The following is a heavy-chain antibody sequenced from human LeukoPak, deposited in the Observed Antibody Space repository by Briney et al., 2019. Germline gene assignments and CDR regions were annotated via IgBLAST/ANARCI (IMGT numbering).Heavy chain of an antibody. J-gene: IGHJ5*02. CDR2: INDSGRT. Sequence: SETLSLTCDVYGESFSGYYWAWIRQPPGKVLEWIGDINDSGRTNYHPSLKSRLTISVDTSKNQFSLKLSSVTAADTAVYYCARDPSNGSGYYSNSFDPWGQGNLVTVSS. V-gene: IGHV4-34*01. CDR1: GESFSGYY. D-gene: IGHD3-22*01. CDR3: ARDPSNGSGYYSNSFDP.